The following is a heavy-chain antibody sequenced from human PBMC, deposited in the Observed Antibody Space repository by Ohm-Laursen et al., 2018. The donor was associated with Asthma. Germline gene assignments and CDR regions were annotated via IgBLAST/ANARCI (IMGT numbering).Heavy chain of an antibody. CDR3: AKNAYTSSWYLDY. CDR2: ISGAGSST. D-gene: IGHD6-13*01. V-gene: IGHV3-23*01. Sequence: SLRLSCAASGFTLSSNVMSWVRQAPGKGLEWVSGISGAGSSTYYADSVKGRFTISRDNSKSTLYLQMNSLRAEDTAMYYCAKNAYTSSWYLDYWGQGTLVTVSS. CDR1: GFTLSSNV. J-gene: IGHJ4*02.